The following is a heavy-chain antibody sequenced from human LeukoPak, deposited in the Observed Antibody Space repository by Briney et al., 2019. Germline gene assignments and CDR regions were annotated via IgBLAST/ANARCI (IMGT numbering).Heavy chain of an antibody. J-gene: IGHJ3*02. D-gene: IGHD2-2*01. CDR1: GFTFSSYA. Sequence: GRSLRLSCAASGFTFSSYAMHWVRQAPGKGLEWVAVISYDGSNKYYADSVKGRFTISRDNSKNTLYLQMNSLRAEDTAVYYCARTYCSSTSCPAIGAFDIWGQGTMVTVSS. V-gene: IGHV3-30-3*01. CDR3: ARTYCSSTSCPAIGAFDI. CDR2: ISYDGSNK.